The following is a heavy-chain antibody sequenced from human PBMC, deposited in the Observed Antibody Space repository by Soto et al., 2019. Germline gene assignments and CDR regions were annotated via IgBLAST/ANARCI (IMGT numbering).Heavy chain of an antibody. D-gene: IGHD6-13*01. Sequence: PGGSLRLSCAASGFTFSSYAMNWVRQAPGKGLEWVSTISAGGSTTYYADSVKGRFTISRDNSKNTVFLQMNSLRAEDTAIYYCAKRLTYGTSWYYFDYWRQGTLVTVSS. J-gene: IGHJ4*02. CDR2: ISAGGSTT. CDR3: AKRLTYGTSWYYFDY. CDR1: GFTFSSYA. V-gene: IGHV3-23*01.